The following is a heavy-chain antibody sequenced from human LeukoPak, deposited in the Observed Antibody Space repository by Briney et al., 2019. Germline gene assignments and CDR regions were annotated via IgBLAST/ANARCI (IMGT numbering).Heavy chain of an antibody. J-gene: IGHJ4*02. D-gene: IGHD3-22*01. CDR2: IYSSGST. CDR3: AREEGTYYFDGSGYFAY. Sequence: PSETLSLTCAVYGGSFSGYYWSWIRQPAGKGLEWIGRIYSSGSTNYNPSLKSRGTMSVDTSKNQFSLKLSSVTAADTAVYYCAREEGTYYFDGSGYFAYWGQGTLVTVSS. CDR1: GGSFSGYY. V-gene: IGHV4-59*10.